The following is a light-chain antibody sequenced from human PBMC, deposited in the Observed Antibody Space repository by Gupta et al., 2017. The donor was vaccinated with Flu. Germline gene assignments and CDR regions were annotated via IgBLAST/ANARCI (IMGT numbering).Light chain of an antibody. J-gene: IGLJ3*02. CDR2: LNSDGSH. V-gene: IGLV4-69*01. CDR1: SGYSGDA. Sequence: VKITCTLSSGYSGDAIEWHQQQPEKGPRYMMRLNSDGSHSTGDASPVRFSGSGSGADRYLTIASRQAEDDDYYYWQTGGTGCWVFGGGTKLTVL. CDR3: QTGGTGCWV.